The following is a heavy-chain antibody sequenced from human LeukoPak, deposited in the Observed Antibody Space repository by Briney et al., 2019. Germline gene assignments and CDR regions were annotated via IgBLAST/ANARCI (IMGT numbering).Heavy chain of an antibody. Sequence: PSETLSLTCTVSGDSISSSSYYWAWIRQPAGKGLEWIGRIYTSGSTIYNPSLKSRVTISVDTSKNQVSLKLTSVTAADTAVYYCATSRFSGGLGRFDPWGQGTLVTVSS. D-gene: IGHD3-10*01. J-gene: IGHJ5*02. CDR2: IYTSGST. CDR3: ATSRFSGGLGRFDP. CDR1: GDSISSSSYY. V-gene: IGHV4-61*02.